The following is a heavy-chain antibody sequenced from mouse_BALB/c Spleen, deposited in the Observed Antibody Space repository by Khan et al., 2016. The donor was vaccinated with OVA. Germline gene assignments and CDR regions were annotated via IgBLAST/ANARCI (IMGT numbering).Heavy chain of an antibody. J-gene: IGHJ4*01. CDR3: ARKNYYDYAVDY. V-gene: IGHV3-2*02. Sequence: EVQLHESGPGLVKPSQSLSLTCTVSGYSITSYYVRYVIRQPPENQQWLVGIISYSGSTSYNPSLKSRTSITPDTSKNQFFPQLNSVTTEDTATYCGARKNYYDYAVDYWGQGTSVTVSS. CDR2: ISYSGST. CDR1: GYSITSYYV. D-gene: IGHD1-1*01.